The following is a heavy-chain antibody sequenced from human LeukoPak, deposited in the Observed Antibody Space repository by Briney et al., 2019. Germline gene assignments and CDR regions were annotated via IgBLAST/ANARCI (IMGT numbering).Heavy chain of an antibody. CDR1: GGSFSGYY. V-gene: IGHV4-34*01. D-gene: IGHD2-21*02. Sequence: PSETLSLTCAVYGGSFSGYYWSWIRQPPGKGLEWIGEINHSGSTNYNPSLKSRVTISVDTSKNQFSLKLSSVTAANTAVYYCARSYCGGDCYSDPFDYWGQGTLVTVSS. CDR2: INHSGST. J-gene: IGHJ4*02. CDR3: ARSYCGGDCYSDPFDY.